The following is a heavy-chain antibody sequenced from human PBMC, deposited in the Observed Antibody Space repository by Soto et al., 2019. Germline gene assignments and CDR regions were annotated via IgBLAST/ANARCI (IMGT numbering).Heavy chain of an antibody. CDR1: GFTFSSYA. J-gene: IGHJ6*02. Sequence: PGGSLRLSCAASGFTFSSYAMNWVRQAPGKGLEWVSSISGRTGTTDYADSVKGRFTISRDNPKNTLYLEMNSLRAEDTAVYYCAKGIEKFFYYHGMDVWGQGTTVTVSS. CDR3: AKGIEKFFYYHGMDV. V-gene: IGHV3-23*01. D-gene: IGHD2-15*01. CDR2: ISGRTGTT.